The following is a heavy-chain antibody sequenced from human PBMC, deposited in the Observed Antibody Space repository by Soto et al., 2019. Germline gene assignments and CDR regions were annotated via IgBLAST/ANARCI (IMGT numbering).Heavy chain of an antibody. D-gene: IGHD5-12*01. Sequence: GGSLRLSCAASGFTFSTYSMNWVRQAPGKGLEWVSYISSSSSTIYYADSLKGRFTISEDKAKNSLFLQMNSLRAEDTAVYYCARGSSSYDYVRPTGYYYYMDVWGKGTTVTVSS. J-gene: IGHJ6*03. CDR2: ISSSSSTI. V-gene: IGHV3-48*01. CDR1: GFTFSTYS. CDR3: ARGSSSYDYVRPTGYYYYMDV.